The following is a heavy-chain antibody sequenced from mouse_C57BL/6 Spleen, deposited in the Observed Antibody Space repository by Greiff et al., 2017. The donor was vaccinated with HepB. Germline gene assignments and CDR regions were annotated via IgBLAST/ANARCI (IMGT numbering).Heavy chain of an antibody. D-gene: IGHD1-2*01. CDR1: GFTFSSYA. CDR2: ISDGGSYT. Sequence: EVKVVESGGGLVKPGGSLKLSCAASGFTFSSYAMSWVRQTPEKRLEWVATISDGGSYTYYPDNVKGRFTISRDNAKNNLYLQMSHLKSEDTAMYYCARDGVLRPWFAYWGQGTLVTVSA. CDR3: ARDGVLRPWFAY. V-gene: IGHV5-4*01. J-gene: IGHJ3*01.